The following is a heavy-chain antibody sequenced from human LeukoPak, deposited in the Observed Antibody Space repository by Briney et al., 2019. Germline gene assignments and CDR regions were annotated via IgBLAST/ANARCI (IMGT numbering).Heavy chain of an antibody. CDR1: GFTFDDYT. CDR2: ISWDGGST. Sequence: PGGSLRLPCAASGFTFDDYTMHWVRQAPGKGLEWVSLISWDGGSTYYADSVKGRFTISRDNSKNSLYLQMNSLRTEDTALYYCAKDTSHDSSGYSFDYWGQGTLVTVSS. J-gene: IGHJ4*02. V-gene: IGHV3-43*01. CDR3: AKDTSHDSSGYSFDY. D-gene: IGHD3-22*01.